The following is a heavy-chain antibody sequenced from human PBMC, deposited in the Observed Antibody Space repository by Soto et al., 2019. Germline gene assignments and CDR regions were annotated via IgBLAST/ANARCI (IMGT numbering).Heavy chain of an antibody. CDR2: IVVGSGNT. D-gene: IGHD1-26*01. Sequence: SVKVSCKASGFTFTSSAVQWVRQARGQRLEWIGWIVVGSGNTNYAQKFQERVTITRDMSTSTAYMGLSSLRSEDTAVYYCAASDRRYHDAFDIWGQGTTVTVSS. CDR1: GFTFTSSA. V-gene: IGHV1-58*01. CDR3: AASDRRYHDAFDI. J-gene: IGHJ3*02.